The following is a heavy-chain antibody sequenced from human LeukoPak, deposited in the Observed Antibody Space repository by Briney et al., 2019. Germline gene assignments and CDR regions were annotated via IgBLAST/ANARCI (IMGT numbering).Heavy chain of an antibody. CDR1: GYTFTGYY. J-gene: IGHJ4*02. CDR3: AVLMITFGGVIAQTLTLDY. Sequence: GASVKVSCKASGYTFTGYYMHWVRQAPGQGLEWMGRINPNSGGTNYAQKFQGRVTMTRDTSISTAYMELGRLRSDDTAVYYCAVLMITFGGVIAQTLTLDYWGQGTLVTVSS. D-gene: IGHD3-16*02. CDR2: INPNSGGT. V-gene: IGHV1-2*06.